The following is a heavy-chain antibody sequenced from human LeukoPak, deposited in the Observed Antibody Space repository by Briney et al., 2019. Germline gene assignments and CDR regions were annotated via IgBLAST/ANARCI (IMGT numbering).Heavy chain of an antibody. CDR1: GGSISSYY. CDR2: VYYGGST. V-gene: IGHV4-59*08. Sequence: SETLSLTCTVSGGSISSYYWSWIRQPPGKGLEWIGYVYYGGSTTCNPSLESRVTISLDTSKNQFSLRLTSVTAADTAVYYCARNGGAYSYETWGEGTLVPVSS. CDR3: ARNGGAYSYET. J-gene: IGHJ1*01. D-gene: IGHD5-18*01.